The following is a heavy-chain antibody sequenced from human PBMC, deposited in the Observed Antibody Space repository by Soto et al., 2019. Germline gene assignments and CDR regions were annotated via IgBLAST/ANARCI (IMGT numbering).Heavy chain of an antibody. Sequence: SETLSLTCTVSGDSISSGNKYWSWIRQPPGKGLEWIGYIFSSGTTYYNPSLKSRLTMSLDASQNQFSPKLNSLTDADTAVYFCARVPSPFDYYYAMDVWGQGTTVTVS. J-gene: IGHJ6*02. D-gene: IGHD3-16*01. CDR3: ARVPSPFDYYYAMDV. CDR1: GDSISSGNKY. CDR2: IFSSGTT. V-gene: IGHV4-30-4*01.